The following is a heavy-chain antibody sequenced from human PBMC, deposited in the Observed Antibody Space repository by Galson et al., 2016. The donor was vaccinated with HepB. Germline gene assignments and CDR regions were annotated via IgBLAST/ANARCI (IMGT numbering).Heavy chain of an antibody. CDR1: GFTFSSFS. D-gene: IGHD2-15*01. V-gene: IGHV3-48*02. CDR2: ISSSSGVL. CDR3: ERDLHSGAYTFGY. J-gene: IGHJ4*02. Sequence: SMRLPCAASGFTFSSFSMNWVRQAPGQGLEWVSYISSSSGVLYYADSVKGRFTISRDNAKNSLYLQMNSLRDEDTAGYYCERDLHSGAYTFGYWGQGSLVTVSS.